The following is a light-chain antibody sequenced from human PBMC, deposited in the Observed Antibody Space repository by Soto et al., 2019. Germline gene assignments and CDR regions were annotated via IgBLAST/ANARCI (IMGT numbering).Light chain of an antibody. CDR1: QSIHNF. CDR3: QQYNSYSPTT. CDR2: DAS. V-gene: IGKV1-5*01. Sequence: DIRITQSPSTLSASVGDRVTISCRASQSIHNFLAGYQQKGGRAPELLVYDASSLESGVPSRFSGSGSGTEFTLTISSLQPDDFSTEYCQQYNSYSPTTFGQGTKVDIK. J-gene: IGKJ1*01.